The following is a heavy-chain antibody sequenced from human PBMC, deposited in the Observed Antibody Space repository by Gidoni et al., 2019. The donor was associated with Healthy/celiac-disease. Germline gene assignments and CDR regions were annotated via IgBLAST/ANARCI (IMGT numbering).Heavy chain of an antibody. Sequence: QVQLPESGPGLVKPSQTLSLTCTVSGGSISSGGYYWSWIRQHPGKGLEWIGYIYYSGSTYYNPSLKSRVTISVDTSKNQFSLKLSSVTAADTAVYYCAREPFESAAALDAFDIWGQGTMVTVSS. CDR2: IYYSGST. V-gene: IGHV4-31*03. D-gene: IGHD2-15*01. CDR1: GGSISSGGYY. J-gene: IGHJ3*02. CDR3: AREPFESAAALDAFDI.